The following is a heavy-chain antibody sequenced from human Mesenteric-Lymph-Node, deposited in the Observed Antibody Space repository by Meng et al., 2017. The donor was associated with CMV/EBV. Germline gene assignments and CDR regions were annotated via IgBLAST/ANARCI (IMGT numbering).Heavy chain of an antibody. V-gene: IGHV2-5*02. CDR3: AKVHGYSDFDL. CDR2: IYWDDDQ. J-gene: IGHJ2*01. CDR1: GFSLSTSGVG. Sequence: CTFSGFSLSTSGVGVGWIRQPPGKALEWLALIYWDDDQRYSPSLKSRLTITKDTSKNQVVLTMTNMDPGDTAVYYCAKVHGYSDFDLWGRGTLVTVSS. D-gene: IGHD5-18*01.